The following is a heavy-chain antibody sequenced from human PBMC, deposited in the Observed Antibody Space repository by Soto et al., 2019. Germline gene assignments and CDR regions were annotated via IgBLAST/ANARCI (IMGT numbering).Heavy chain of an antibody. J-gene: IGHJ4*01. V-gene: IGHV3-30*18. CDR2: ISYDGSNK. D-gene: IGHD6-19*01. Sequence: QVQLVESGGGVVQPGRSLRLSCAASGFTFSSYGMHWVRQAPGKGLEWVAVISYDGSNKYYADSVKGRFTISRDNSKNTLYLQMNSLRAEDTAVYYCAKERSSQWLDVDYWGHGTLVTVSS. CDR3: AKERSSQWLDVDY. CDR1: GFTFSSYG.